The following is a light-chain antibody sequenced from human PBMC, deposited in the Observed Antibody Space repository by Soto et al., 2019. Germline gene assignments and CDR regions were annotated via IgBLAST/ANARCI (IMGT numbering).Light chain of an antibody. J-gene: IGKJ4*01. CDR2: SAS. Sequence: EIVLTQSPATLSLSPGERATLFCRASQSAGIRSIAWYQQKPGQAPRLVISSASFRATGIPERFSGSASGIDFTLTISRLEPEDFAVYYCQQYASSPLTCGGGTKVEV. CDR1: QSAGIRS. V-gene: IGKV3-20*01. CDR3: QQYASSPLT.